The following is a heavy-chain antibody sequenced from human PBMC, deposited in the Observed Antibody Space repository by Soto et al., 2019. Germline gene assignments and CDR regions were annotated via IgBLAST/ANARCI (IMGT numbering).Heavy chain of an antibody. D-gene: IGHD5-18*01. CDR1: GFTFSSYA. CDR3: ARDRWTAMVKFDY. Sequence: QVQLVESGGGVVQPGGSLRLSCAASGFTFSSYAMHWVRQAPGKGLEWVAVIWFDGSNKYYADSVKGRFTISRDNSKNTLFLQLNSLRADDTAVYYCARDRWTAMVKFDYWGQGTLVTVSS. CDR2: IWFDGSNK. V-gene: IGHV3-33*01. J-gene: IGHJ4*02.